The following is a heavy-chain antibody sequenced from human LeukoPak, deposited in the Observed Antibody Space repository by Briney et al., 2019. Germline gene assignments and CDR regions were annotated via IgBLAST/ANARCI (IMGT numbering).Heavy chain of an antibody. CDR2: IRSDGDNK. CDR1: GFTFNIYD. V-gene: IGHV3-30*02. J-gene: IGHJ4*02. CDR3: AKSWSTVTAFDY. Sequence: GRSLRLSCAAAGFTFNIYDMRWVRQAPGKGLEWVTFIRSDGDNKYYADSVKGRFTISRDNSKNTLYLQMNSLRADDAAVYYCAKSWSTVTAFDYGGQGTLVTVSS. D-gene: IGHD4-17*01.